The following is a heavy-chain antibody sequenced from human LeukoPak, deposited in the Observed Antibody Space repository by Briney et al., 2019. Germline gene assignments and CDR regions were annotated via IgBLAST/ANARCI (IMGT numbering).Heavy chain of an antibody. D-gene: IGHD3-22*01. CDR2: IYYSGST. CDR1: GGSISSGDYY. J-gene: IGHJ6*02. V-gene: IGHV4-30-4*01. CDR3: ARDYYDSGGYPDYGMDV. Sequence: PSETLSLTCTVSGGSISSGDYYWSWIRQPPGKGLEWIGYIYYSGSTYYNPSLKSRVTISVDTSKNQFSLKLSSVTAADTAVYYCARDYYDSGGYPDYGMDVWGQGTTVTVSS.